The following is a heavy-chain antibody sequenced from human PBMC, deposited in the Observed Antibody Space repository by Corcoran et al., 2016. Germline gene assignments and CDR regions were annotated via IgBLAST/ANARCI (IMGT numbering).Heavy chain of an antibody. CDR2: INHSGST. D-gene: IGHD6-19*01. V-gene: IGHV4-34*01. J-gene: IGHJ6*02. CDR1: GGSFSGYY. CDR3: ARFPGYSSGWYVSYGMDV. Sequence: QVQLQQWGAGLLKPSETLSLTCAVYGGSFSGYYWSWIRQPPGKGLEWIGEINHSGSTNYNPSLKSRVTISVDTSKNQFSLKLSSVTAADTAVYYCARFPGYSSGWYVSYGMDVWGQGTTVTVSS.